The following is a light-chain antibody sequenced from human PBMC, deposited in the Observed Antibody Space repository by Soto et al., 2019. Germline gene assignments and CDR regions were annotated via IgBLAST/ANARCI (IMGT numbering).Light chain of an antibody. CDR1: QSVSSY. V-gene: IGKV3-20*01. J-gene: IGKJ5*01. Sequence: IVFTQSPATLSLSPGERATLSCRASQSVSSYLAWYQQKPGQAPRLLIYGASSRATGIPDRFSGSGSGTDFTLTISRLEPEDFAVYYCQQYGSSPITFGQGTRLETK. CDR2: GAS. CDR3: QQYGSSPIT.